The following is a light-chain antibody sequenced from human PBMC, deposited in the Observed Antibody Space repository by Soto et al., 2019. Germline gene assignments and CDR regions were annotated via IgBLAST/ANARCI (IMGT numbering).Light chain of an antibody. J-gene: IGKJ4*01. CDR3: QQYGDSPLT. V-gene: IGKV3-20*01. CDR1: QSVTSSY. Sequence: EIVLTQSPGTVSLSPGERATLSCRASQSVTSSYLAWYQQKPGQAPRLLIYGVSSRATGIPDRFSGSGAGIDFTLTISRLEPEDFAVYYCQQYGDSPLTFGGGTKVDIK. CDR2: GVS.